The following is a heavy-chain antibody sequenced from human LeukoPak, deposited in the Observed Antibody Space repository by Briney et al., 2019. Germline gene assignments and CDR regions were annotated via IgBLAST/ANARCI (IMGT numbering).Heavy chain of an antibody. D-gene: IGHD2-2*02. CDR1: GGTFSSYA. J-gene: IGHJ4*02. CDR3: ARGTPYCSGASCYNY. CDR2: IIPIFGTA. V-gene: IGHV1-69*05. Sequence: GASVKVSCKASGGTFSSYAISWVRQAPGQGLEWMGGIIPIFGTANYAQKFQGRVTITTDESTSTAYMELSSLRSEDTAVYYCARGTPYCSGASCYNYWGQGTLVTVSS.